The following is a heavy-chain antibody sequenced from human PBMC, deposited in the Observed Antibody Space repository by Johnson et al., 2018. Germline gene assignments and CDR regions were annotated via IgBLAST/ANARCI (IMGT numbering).Heavy chain of an antibody. Sequence: VQLVQSGGGLVKPGGSLRLSCAASGFTFSDAWMSWVRQAPGKGLEWVGRIKSKTDGGTTDYAAPVKGRFTISRDYSKNTLYLQMNSLKTEEPAVDYCTTDYDYVWGVYRPCGMDVWGQGSTVTVSS. CDR2: IKSKTDGGTT. V-gene: IGHV3-15*01. CDR1: GFTFSDAW. D-gene: IGHD3-16*01. CDR3: TTDYDYVWGVYRPCGMDV. J-gene: IGHJ6*02.